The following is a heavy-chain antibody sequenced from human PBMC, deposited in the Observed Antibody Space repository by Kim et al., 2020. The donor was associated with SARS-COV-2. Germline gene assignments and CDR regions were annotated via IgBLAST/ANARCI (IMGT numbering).Heavy chain of an antibody. Sequence: YYADSVKGRFTISRDNAKNSLYLQMNSLRAEDTAVYYCARESAAGTSFDYWGQGTLVTVSS. CDR3: ARESAAGTSFDY. J-gene: IGHJ4*02. D-gene: IGHD6-13*01. V-gene: IGHV3-21*01.